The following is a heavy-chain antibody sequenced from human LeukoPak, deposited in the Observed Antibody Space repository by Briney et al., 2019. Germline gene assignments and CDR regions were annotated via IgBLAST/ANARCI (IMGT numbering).Heavy chain of an antibody. CDR1: DDSITMYY. V-gene: IGHV4-59*01. CDR3: ARGRVSSSTWYSTYYYFFYMDF. J-gene: IGHJ6*03. CDR2: VDHTGST. Sequence: PSETLSLTCTVSDDSITMYYWTWIRQPPGKGLEWIGYVDHTGSTKFNPSLNGRVSISRDTSNNLFSLRLRSVTAADTAVYFCARGRVSSSTWYSTYYYFFYMDFWGKGTTVTVSS. D-gene: IGHD4-11*01.